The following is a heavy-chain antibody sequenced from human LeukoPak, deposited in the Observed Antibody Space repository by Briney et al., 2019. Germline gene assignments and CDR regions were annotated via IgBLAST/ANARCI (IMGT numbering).Heavy chain of an antibody. CDR2: INHSGSI. CDR3: AREDTAMVTYY. Sequence: SETLSLTCAVYGGSFSGYYWSWIRQPPGKGLEWIGEINHSGSINYNPSLKSRVTISVDTSKNQFSLKLSSVTAADTAVYYCAREDTAMVTYYWGQGTLVTVSS. CDR1: GGSFSGYY. J-gene: IGHJ4*02. V-gene: IGHV4-34*01. D-gene: IGHD5-18*01.